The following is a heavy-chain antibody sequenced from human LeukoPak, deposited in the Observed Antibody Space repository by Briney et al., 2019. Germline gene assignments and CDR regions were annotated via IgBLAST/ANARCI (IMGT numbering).Heavy chain of an antibody. D-gene: IGHD3-16*01. Sequence: GGSLRLSCEASGFSFSTYGMHWVRQAPGKGLEWVALIWFDGSIKHYADSVKGRFTISRDNSKNTMYLQMDSLRAEDTAVYYCARDYDWGQGTLVTVSS. CDR3: ARDYD. V-gene: IGHV3-33*01. CDR2: IWFDGSIK. CDR1: GFSFSTYG. J-gene: IGHJ4*02.